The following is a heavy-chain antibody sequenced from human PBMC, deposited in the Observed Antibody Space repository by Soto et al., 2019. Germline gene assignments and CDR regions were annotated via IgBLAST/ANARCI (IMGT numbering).Heavy chain of an antibody. CDR3: ARDYYFDHSGYYYGGESFDI. D-gene: IGHD3-22*01. CDR1: GDSISSGGYH. J-gene: IGHJ3*02. V-gene: IGHV4-31*03. Sequence: SETLSLTCTVSGDSISSGGYHWSWIRQHPGKGLEWIGYIYYSGSTYYNPSLKSRLTLSVDTSKNQFSLKLASVTAADTAVYYCARDYYFDHSGYYYGGESFDIWGQGTVVTVSS. CDR2: IYYSGST.